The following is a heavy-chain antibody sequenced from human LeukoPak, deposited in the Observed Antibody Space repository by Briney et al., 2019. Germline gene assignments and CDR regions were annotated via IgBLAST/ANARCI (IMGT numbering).Heavy chain of an antibody. CDR2: INYSGTT. V-gene: IGHV4-59*01. CDR3: ARDPIHRDDYNAE. CDR1: GPSISNFY. J-gene: IGHJ4*02. Sequence: TSETLSLTCTVSGPSISNFYWSWIRQPPGRGLEWVGSINYSGTTNYNPSLKSRVTISIDTSKNQVSLKLNSVTAADTAVYYCARDPIHRDDYNAEWGQGVLVSVSS. D-gene: IGHD5-24*01.